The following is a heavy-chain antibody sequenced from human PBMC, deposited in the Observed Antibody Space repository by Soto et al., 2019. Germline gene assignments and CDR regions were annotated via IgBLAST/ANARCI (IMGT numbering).Heavy chain of an antibody. CDR1: ESTVSRDW. V-gene: IGHV3-7*04. D-gene: IGHD1-26*01. Sequence: EVPLVESGGGLVQPGGSLRLSCAIFESTVSRDWMNWVRQAPGKGLEWVAHINQDGSEKYYVDSVKGRFTISRDNAKKSLYLQMNSLRPADTAMYYCSGGVGDAFWGQGTLVTVSS. CDR3: SGGVGDAF. J-gene: IGHJ4*02. CDR2: INQDGSEK.